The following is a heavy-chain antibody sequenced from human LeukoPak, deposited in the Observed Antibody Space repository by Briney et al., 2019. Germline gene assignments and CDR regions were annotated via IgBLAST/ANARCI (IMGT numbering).Heavy chain of an antibody. Sequence: ASVKVSCKASGYTFTGYYMHWVRPAPGQGLAWMGWINPNRGGTNYAQKFQGWVTMTRDTSISTAYMELSRLRSDDTAVYYCARAPPYGSGSFDAFDIWGQGTMVTVSS. D-gene: IGHD3-10*01. CDR2: INPNRGGT. V-gene: IGHV1-2*04. J-gene: IGHJ3*02. CDR3: ARAPPYGSGSFDAFDI. CDR1: GYTFTGYY.